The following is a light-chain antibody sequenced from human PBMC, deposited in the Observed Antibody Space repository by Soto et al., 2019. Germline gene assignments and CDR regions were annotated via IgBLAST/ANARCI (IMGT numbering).Light chain of an antibody. J-gene: IGKJ1*01. CDR2: GAS. Sequence: EFVLTQSPATLSVSPGERATLSCRASQSISSNLAWYQQKPGQAPRLLIYGASTRATDIPARFSGSGSGTDFTLTISSLQSEDFAVYYCQHYNNWPPWAFGQGTKVDIK. CDR3: QHYNNWPPWA. V-gene: IGKV3-15*01. CDR1: QSISSN.